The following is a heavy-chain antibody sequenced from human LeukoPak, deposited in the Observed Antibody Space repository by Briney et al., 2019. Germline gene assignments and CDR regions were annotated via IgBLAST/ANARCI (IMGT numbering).Heavy chain of an antibody. CDR2: ISAYNGNI. CDR1: GYTFTSYG. D-gene: IGHD3-9*01. CDR3: ALTHLRYFDRLLAIDY. J-gene: IGHJ4*02. V-gene: IGHV1-18*04. Sequence: ASVTVSCKASGYTFTSYGISWVRQAPGQGLEWMGWISAYNGNINYAQKLQGRVTMTTDTSTSTAYMELRSLRSDDTAVYYCALTHLRYFDRLLAIDYWGQGTLVTVSS.